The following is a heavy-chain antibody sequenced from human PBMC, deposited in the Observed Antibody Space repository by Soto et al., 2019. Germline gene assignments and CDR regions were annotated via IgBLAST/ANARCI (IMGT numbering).Heavy chain of an antibody. CDR3: AVPGRGDFDY. D-gene: IGHD5-12*01. J-gene: IGHJ4*02. V-gene: IGHV4-4*02. Sequence: PSETLSLTCAVSGASIGTNNWWSWVRQPPGKGLEWIGEVYHSGTTNCNPSLKSRVTISIDKSKNQFSLTLTSMTAADTAFYYCAVPGRGDFDYWSQGTLVTVSS. CDR1: GASIGTNNW. CDR2: VYHSGTT.